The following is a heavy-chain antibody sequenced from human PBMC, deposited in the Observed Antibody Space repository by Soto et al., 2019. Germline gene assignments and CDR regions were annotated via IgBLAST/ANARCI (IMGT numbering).Heavy chain of an antibody. J-gene: IGHJ6*02. Sequence: VGSLRLSCAASGFTFSSYAMSWVRQAPGKGLEWVSAISGSGGSTYYADSVKGRFTISRDNSKNTLYLQMNSLRAEDTAVCYWAKDGSADSTGYNQTNYYYYYGMDVWGPGTTVTVSS. CDR3: AKDGSADSTGYNQTNYYYYYGMDV. V-gene: IGHV3-23*01. D-gene: IGHD3-22*01. CDR1: GFTFSSYA. CDR2: ISGSGGST.